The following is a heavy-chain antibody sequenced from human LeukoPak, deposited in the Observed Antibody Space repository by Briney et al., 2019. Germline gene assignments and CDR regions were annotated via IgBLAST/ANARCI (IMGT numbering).Heavy chain of an antibody. D-gene: IGHD6-19*01. V-gene: IGHV3-11*01. Sequence: PGGSLRLSCEASGFTFNDYGMTWIRQAPGKGLEWVSYISSSGSTTHYADSVKGRFTISRDNAKNSLYVQMNNLRAEDTAVYYCARVPRSGGSIDYWGQGTLVTVSS. J-gene: IGHJ4*02. CDR1: GFTFNDYG. CDR3: ARVPRSGGSIDY. CDR2: ISSSGSTT.